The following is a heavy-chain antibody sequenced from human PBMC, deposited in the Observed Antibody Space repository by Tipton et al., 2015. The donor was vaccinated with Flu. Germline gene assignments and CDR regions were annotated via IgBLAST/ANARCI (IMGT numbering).Heavy chain of an antibody. Sequence: SLRLSCTASGFKFYDHAMHWVRQAPGKGLEWVSSITWNSDKRGYADSVNGRFTISRDNAKQSLYLQMNSLKIEDTALYYCTKGRSFSYLDSRGYFVYDSFDSWGQGTMVTVSS. J-gene: IGHJ3*01. D-gene: IGHD5-18*01. V-gene: IGHV3-9*01. CDR2: ITWNSDKR. CDR3: TKGRSFSYLDSRGYFVYDSFDS. CDR1: GFKFYDHA.